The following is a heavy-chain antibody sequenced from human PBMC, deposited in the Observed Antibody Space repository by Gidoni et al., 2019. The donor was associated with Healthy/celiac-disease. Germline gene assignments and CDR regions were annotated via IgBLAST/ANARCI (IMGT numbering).Heavy chain of an antibody. CDR2: INSCNVNT. D-gene: IGHD6-13*01. Sequence: QVQLVQSGAEVKRPGASVKVSCKASGSTFTSYALIWVRQPPGQRLEWMGGINSCNVNTRYSQKFKGRVTITRDTSASTAYMELGSLRSEDTAVYYCARDYSSSWGFDYWGQGTLVTVSS. J-gene: IGHJ4*02. CDR3: ARDYSSSWGFDY. V-gene: IGHV1-3*01. CDR1: GSTFTSYA.